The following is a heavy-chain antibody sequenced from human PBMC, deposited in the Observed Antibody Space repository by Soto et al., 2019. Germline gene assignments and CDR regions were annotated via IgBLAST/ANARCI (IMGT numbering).Heavy chain of an antibody. CDR3: PRGPLVVINYFES. CDR2: IFPLTDIP. J-gene: IGHJ4*02. V-gene: IGHV1-69*02. CDR1: GGTFRNYP. Sequence: QVQLVQSGTEVKKPGSSVKVSCKASGGTFRNYPINWVRQAPGQGLEWMGSIFPLTDIPDYAQNFQARLTISANKSTNIAYIEMSSLTSVDTAMYFCPRGPLVVINYFESWGQGTLVSVSS.